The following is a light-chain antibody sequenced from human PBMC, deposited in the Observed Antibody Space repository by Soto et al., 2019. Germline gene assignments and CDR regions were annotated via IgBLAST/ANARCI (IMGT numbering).Light chain of an antibody. J-gene: IGKJ1*01. Sequence: VLTQSPGTLSLSPGERATLSCRASQSVSSTYLAWYQLKPGQAPRLLIYGASSRDTGIPDRFSGSGSGTDFTLTISRLEPEDFAVYYCQQFGSSPRTFGQGTKVEI. CDR1: QSVSSTY. CDR3: QQFGSSPRT. CDR2: GAS. V-gene: IGKV3-20*01.